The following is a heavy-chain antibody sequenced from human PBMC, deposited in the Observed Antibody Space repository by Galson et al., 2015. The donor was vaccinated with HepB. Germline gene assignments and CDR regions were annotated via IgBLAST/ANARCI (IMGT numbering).Heavy chain of an antibody. J-gene: IGHJ5*02. D-gene: IGHD3-10*01. CDR2: ISVDGVTK. CDR3: ARAAGWFDP. V-gene: IGHV3-48*04. CDR1: GFTFSSYS. Sequence: SLRLSCAASGFTFSSYSMNWVRQAPGKGLEWVSYISVDGVTKYYADFVKGRFTISRDNARNSLYLQMNSLRAEDTAVYYCARAAGWFDPWGQGALVTVSS.